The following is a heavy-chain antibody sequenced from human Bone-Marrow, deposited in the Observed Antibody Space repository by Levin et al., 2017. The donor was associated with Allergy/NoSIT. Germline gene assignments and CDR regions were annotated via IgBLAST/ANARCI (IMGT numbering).Heavy chain of an antibody. V-gene: IGHV2-5*02. CDR3: AYSPPPYFDWLVFDS. J-gene: IGHJ4*02. Sequence: SGPTLVKPTQTLALTCSFSGFSFSTSGLGVGWVRQPPGKPLEWLALLYWDDDKRYNPSLRSRLTITRDTSKDQVVFTMTNMEPVDTGTYYCAYSPPPYFDWLVFDSWGPGILVTVSS. D-gene: IGHD3-9*01. CDR1: GFSFSTSGLG. CDR2: LYWDDDK.